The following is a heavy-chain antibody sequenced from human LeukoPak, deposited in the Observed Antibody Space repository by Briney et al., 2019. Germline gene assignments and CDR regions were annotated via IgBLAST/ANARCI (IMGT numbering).Heavy chain of an antibody. J-gene: IGHJ4*02. V-gene: IGHV1-2*02. CDR3: TREDY. CDR1: GYTFTGYY. CDR2: IHPNSGDT. Sequence: ASVKVSCKASGYTFTGYYIHWVRRAPGQGLEWMGWIHPNSGDTNYAQKFQGRVTMTRDTSITTAYMELNRLRSDDTAVYYCTREDYWGQGTLVTVSS.